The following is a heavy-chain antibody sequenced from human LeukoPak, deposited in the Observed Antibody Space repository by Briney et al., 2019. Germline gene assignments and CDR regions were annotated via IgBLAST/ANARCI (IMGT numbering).Heavy chain of an antibody. CDR2: TFYNSNWYN. V-gene: IGHV6-1*01. CDR1: GDSVSTKSAG. J-gene: IGHJ4*02. D-gene: IGHD5-24*01. Sequence: SQTLPLTCAISGDSVSTKSAGWNWIRQSPSRGLEWLGRTFYNSNWYNNYAASVKSRITINPDTSKNQFSLQLNSVTPEDTAVYYCARGWLQSGFDYWGQGTLVTVSS. CDR3: ARGWLQSGFDY.